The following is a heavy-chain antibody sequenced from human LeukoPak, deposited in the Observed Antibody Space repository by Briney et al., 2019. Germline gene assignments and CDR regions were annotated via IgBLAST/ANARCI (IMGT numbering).Heavy chain of an antibody. V-gene: IGHV4-4*02. CDR2: IYHSGGT. CDR3: ARQEIGLRSFDP. D-gene: IGHD3/OR15-3a*01. J-gene: IGHJ5*02. CDR1: GASISTNNW. Sequence: SETLSVTCTVSGASISTNNWWTWVRQSPGKGLEWIGEIYHSGGTNYNPSLKSRVTISVDTSKNQFSLNLSSVTAADTAVYYCARQEIGLRSFDPWGQGTLVTVSS.